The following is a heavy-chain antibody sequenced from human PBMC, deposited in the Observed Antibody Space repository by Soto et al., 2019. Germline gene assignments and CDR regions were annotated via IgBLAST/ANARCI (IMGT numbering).Heavy chain of an antibody. CDR2: INAGNGNT. CDR3: ARSEIYDILTGYPNWFDP. D-gene: IGHD3-9*01. CDR1: GYTFTSYA. V-gene: IGHV1-3*01. J-gene: IGHJ5*02. Sequence: GASVKVSCKASGYTFTSYAMHWVRQAPGQRLEWMGWINAGNGNTNYAQKLQGRVTMTTDTSTSTAYMELRSLRSDDTAVYYCARSEIYDILTGYPNWFDPWGQGTLVTVSS.